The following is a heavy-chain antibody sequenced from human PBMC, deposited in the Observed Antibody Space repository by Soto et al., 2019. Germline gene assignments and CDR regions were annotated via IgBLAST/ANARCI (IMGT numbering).Heavy chain of an antibody. CDR2: ISGYNGNT. CDR1: GYTFSGYS. Sequence: QVVLEQSGGEVKKPGASVKFSCKASGYTFSGYSITWVRQAPGQGLEWMGRISGYNGNTNYARTLRDRLTLTTDTSTSTDYMELRSLTYDDTAVYYCARDVLCGGAPACPDMDVWGQGTTVTVSS. V-gene: IGHV1-18*04. CDR3: ARDVLCGGAPACPDMDV. D-gene: IGHD2-15*01. J-gene: IGHJ6*02.